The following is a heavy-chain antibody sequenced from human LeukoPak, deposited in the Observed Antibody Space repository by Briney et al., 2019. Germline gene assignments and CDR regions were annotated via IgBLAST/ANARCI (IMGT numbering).Heavy chain of an antibody. J-gene: IGHJ4*02. CDR1: GGSISSSLYY. CDR2: IYYSGST. CDR3: ARRSSYGSGSYYNGVFDY. Sequence: TSETLSLTCTVSGGSISSSLYYWGWIRQPPGKGLEWIGSIYYSGSTYYNPSLKSRVTISVDTSKNQFSLKLSSVTAADTAVYYCARRSSYGSGSYYNGVFDYWGQGTLVTVSS. D-gene: IGHD3-10*01. V-gene: IGHV4-39*07.